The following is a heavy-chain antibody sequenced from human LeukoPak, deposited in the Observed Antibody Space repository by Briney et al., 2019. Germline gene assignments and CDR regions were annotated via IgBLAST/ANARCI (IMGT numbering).Heavy chain of an antibody. V-gene: IGHV1-8*01. Sequence: GASVKVSCKASGYTFTSYDINWVRQATGQGLEWMGWMSPNSGNTGYAQKFQGRVTMTRNTSISTAYMELSSLRSEDTAVYYCARGHFLGKVPGIAVAGVDYWGQGTLVTVSS. D-gene: IGHD6-19*01. CDR3: ARGHFLGKVPGIAVAGVDY. CDR2: MSPNSGNT. CDR1: GYTFTSYD. J-gene: IGHJ4*02.